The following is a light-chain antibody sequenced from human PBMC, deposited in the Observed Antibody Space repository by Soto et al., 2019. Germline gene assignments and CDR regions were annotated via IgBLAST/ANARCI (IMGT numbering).Light chain of an antibody. Sequence: EIVMTQSPATLSVSPGERATLSCRASQSVSSNLAWYQQKAGQAPRLLIYGASTRATGIPAGFSGSGSGTEFPLTISSLQPEDFAVYYGQQYNNWPKTVGQGTKVEIK. CDR2: GAS. CDR1: QSVSSN. V-gene: IGKV3-15*01. J-gene: IGKJ1*01. CDR3: QQYNNWPKT.